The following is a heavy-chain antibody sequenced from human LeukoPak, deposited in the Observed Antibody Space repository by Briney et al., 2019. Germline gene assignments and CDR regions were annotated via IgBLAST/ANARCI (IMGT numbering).Heavy chain of an antibody. J-gene: IGHJ4*02. CDR2: ISSGSSNI. V-gene: IGHV3-48*01. Sequence: GGSLRLSCAASGFTFSSYSMNWVRQAPGKGLEWVSYISSGSSNIYYADSVKGRFTISRDNAKNSLYLQMNSLRAEDTAVYYCARSYSSSCVDHWGQGTLVTVSS. CDR1: GFTFSSYS. CDR3: ARSYSSSCVDH. D-gene: IGHD6-13*01.